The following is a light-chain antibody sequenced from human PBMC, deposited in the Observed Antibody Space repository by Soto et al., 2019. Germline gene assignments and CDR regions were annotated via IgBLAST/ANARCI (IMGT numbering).Light chain of an antibody. CDR1: QSIISY. J-gene: IGKJ1*01. CDR2: AAS. V-gene: IGKV1-39*01. CDR3: HHYTAYSKT. Sequence: DIQMTQSPSSLSASVGDIVTITCRASQSIISYLNWYQQKPGKAPKLLIYAASSLQSGVPSRFSGSGSETEFTLTVSSLEPEEFAPYYCHHYTAYSKTFGQGTKVDIK.